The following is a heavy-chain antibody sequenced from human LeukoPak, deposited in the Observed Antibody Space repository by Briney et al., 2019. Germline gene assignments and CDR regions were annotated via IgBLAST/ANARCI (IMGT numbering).Heavy chain of an antibody. CDR2: ISYDGSNK. CDR1: GLTFSSYG. CDR3: AKSGASRVPEIPAAPLDY. Sequence: GRSLRLSCAASGLTFSSYGMHWVRQAPGKGLEWVAVISYDGSNKYYADSVKGRFTISRDNSKNTLYLQMNSLRAEDTAVYYCAKSGASRVPEIPAAPLDYWGQGTLVTVSS. D-gene: IGHD2-2*01. J-gene: IGHJ4*02. V-gene: IGHV3-30*18.